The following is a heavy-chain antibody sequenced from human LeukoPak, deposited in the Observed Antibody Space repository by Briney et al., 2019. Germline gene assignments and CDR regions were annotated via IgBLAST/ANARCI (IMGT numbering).Heavy chain of an antibody. D-gene: IGHD5-24*01. CDR3: AREMATKAAPFDY. V-gene: IGHV1-69*13. J-gene: IGHJ4*02. CDR1: GGTFSSYA. CDR2: IIPIFGTA. Sequence: SVKVSCKASGGTFSSYAISWVRQAPGQGLEWMGGIIPIFGTANYAQKFQGRVTITADESTSTAYMELSSLRSEDTAVYYCAREMATKAAPFDYWGQGTLVTVSS.